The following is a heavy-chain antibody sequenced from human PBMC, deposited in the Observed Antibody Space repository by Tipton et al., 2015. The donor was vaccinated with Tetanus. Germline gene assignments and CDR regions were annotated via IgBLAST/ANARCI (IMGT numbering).Heavy chain of an antibody. CDR1: GGSMSGSGHY. Sequence: TLSLTCIVSGGSMSGSGHYGAWVRQSPGKGLEWIGSISYSGRTYYNPSLKSRVTISVDTSQKQISLKVNSVTAADTAVYYCARDRGVRGGYYYYHGMDVWGQGTTVTVSS. CDR2: ISYSGRT. CDR3: ARDRGVRGGYYYYHGMDV. D-gene: IGHD3-10*01. V-gene: IGHV4-39*07. J-gene: IGHJ6*02.